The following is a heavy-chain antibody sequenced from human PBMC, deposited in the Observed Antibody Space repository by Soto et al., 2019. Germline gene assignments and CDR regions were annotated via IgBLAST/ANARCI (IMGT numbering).Heavy chain of an antibody. Sequence: ASVKVSCKASGYTFSNYGISWVRQAPGQGLEWMGWINPYNGNTDCAQKFQGRVTMTTDTSTTTAYMEVRSLTSDDTAVYCCARINRDGYSLSYWGQGTLVTVSS. CDR3: ARINRDGYSLSY. V-gene: IGHV1-18*01. J-gene: IGHJ4*02. D-gene: IGHD4-4*01. CDR2: INPYNGNT. CDR1: GYTFSNYG.